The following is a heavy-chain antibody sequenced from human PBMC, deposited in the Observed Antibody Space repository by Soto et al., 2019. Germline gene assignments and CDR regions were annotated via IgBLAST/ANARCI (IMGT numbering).Heavy chain of an antibody. CDR1: GGSISSYS. CDR3: ARSLYYYDSSGYYYDGYYYGMDV. J-gene: IGHJ6*02. D-gene: IGHD3-22*01. V-gene: IGHV4-59*01. Sequence: KPSETLSLTCTVSGGSISSYSWSWIRQPPGKGLEWIGYIYYSGTTNYNPSLASRVTLSVDTSKNQFSLKMTSVTAADRAMYYCARSLYYYDSSGYYYDGYYYGMDVWGQGTTVTVSS. CDR2: IYYSGTT.